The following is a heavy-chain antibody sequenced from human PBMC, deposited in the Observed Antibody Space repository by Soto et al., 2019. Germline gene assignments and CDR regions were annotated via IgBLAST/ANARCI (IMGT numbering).Heavy chain of an antibody. V-gene: IGHV4-61*01. CDR1: GGSVSSGSYY. Sequence: QVQLQESGPGLVKPSETLSLTCTVSGGSVSSGSYYWSWIRQPPGKGLEWIGYIDYSGSTNYNPSLETRVTISVDTSKNQFSLKLSSVTAADTAVYYCARGGPYCGGDCYADYWGQGTLVTVSS. D-gene: IGHD2-21*02. J-gene: IGHJ4*02. CDR2: IDYSGST. CDR3: ARGGPYCGGDCYADY.